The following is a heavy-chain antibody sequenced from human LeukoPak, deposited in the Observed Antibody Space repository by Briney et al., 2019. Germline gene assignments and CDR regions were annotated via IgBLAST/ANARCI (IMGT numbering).Heavy chain of an antibody. Sequence: GGSLRLSCAASGFTVSTNYMSWVRQAPGSGLEWVSVIYSGGTTYYADSVKGRFTISRDNSKNTLYLQMNSLRAEDTAVYYCAREDDDSNGIDVWGHGTTVTVSS. CDR2: IYSGGTT. J-gene: IGHJ6*02. D-gene: IGHD4-11*01. CDR1: GFTVSTNY. V-gene: IGHV3-53*05. CDR3: AREDDDSNGIDV.